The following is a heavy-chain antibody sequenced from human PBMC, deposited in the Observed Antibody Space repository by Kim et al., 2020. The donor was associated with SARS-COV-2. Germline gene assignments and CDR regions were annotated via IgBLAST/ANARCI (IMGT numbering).Heavy chain of an antibody. CDR3: ARGVQLYSSSWPDY. Sequence: ASVKVSCKASGYTFTGYYMHWVRQAPGQGLEWMGWINPNSGGTNYAQKFQGRVTMTRDTSISTAYMELSRLRSDDTAVYYCARGVQLYSSSWPDYWGQGTLVTVSS. CDR2: INPNSGGT. CDR1: GYTFTGYY. D-gene: IGHD6-13*01. V-gene: IGHV1-2*02. J-gene: IGHJ4*02.